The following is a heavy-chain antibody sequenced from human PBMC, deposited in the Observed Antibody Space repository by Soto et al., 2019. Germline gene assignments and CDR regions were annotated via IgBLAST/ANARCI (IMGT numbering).Heavy chain of an antibody. D-gene: IGHD6-13*01. J-gene: IGHJ6*02. Sequence: GASVKVSCKASGGTFSTYTFSWVRQAPGQGLEWVGRIIPIFGTPYYSQKFQGRVTITADKSTSTVYMELSSLRSDDTAVYFCARDPGLRWYSSKNYYYGMDVWGQGTTVTVSS. CDR1: GGTFSTYT. CDR3: ARDPGLRWYSSKNYYYGMDV. V-gene: IGHV1-69*06. CDR2: IIPIFGTP.